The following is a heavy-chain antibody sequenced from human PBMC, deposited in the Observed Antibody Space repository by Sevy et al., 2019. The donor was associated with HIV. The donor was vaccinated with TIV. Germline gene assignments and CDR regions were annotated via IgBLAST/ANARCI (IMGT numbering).Heavy chain of an antibody. J-gene: IGHJ5*02. CDR2: IKQDGSDK. Sequence: VGSLRLSCAASGFTFSSYWMSWVRQAPGKGLEWVASIKQDGSDKYYVDSVKGRFTISRDNAKNSLYLQMNSLRVEDTAVYYYSSPGTKGFDPWGQGTLVTVSS. V-gene: IGHV3-7*03. CDR1: GFTFSSYW. CDR3: SSPGTKGFDP. D-gene: IGHD2-8*01.